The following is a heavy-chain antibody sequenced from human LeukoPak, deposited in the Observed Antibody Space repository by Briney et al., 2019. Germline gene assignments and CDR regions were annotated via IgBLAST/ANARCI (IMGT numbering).Heavy chain of an antibody. D-gene: IGHD5-18*01. CDR2: IKQDGSEK. J-gene: IGHJ4*02. Sequence: GGSLRPSCAASGFTFSSYWMSWVRQAPGKGLEWVANIKQDGSEKYYVDSVKGRFTISRDNAKNSLYLQMNSLRAEDTAVYYCANDVDTAMVHDYWGQGTLVTVSS. V-gene: IGHV3-7*01. CDR1: GFTFSSYW. CDR3: ANDVDTAMVHDY.